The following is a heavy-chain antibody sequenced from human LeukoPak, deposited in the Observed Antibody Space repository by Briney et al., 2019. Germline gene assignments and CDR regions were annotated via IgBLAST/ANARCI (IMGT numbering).Heavy chain of an antibody. Sequence: GGSLRLSCVASGFTVSSKYMSWVRQAPGKGLEWVAVISYDGSNKYYADSVKGRFTISRDNSKNTLYLQMNSLRAEDTAVYYCAKPAYCGGDCPINYFDYWGQGTLVTVSS. J-gene: IGHJ4*02. CDR3: AKPAYCGGDCPINYFDY. CDR1: GFTVSSKY. V-gene: IGHV3-30*18. D-gene: IGHD2-21*02. CDR2: ISYDGSNK.